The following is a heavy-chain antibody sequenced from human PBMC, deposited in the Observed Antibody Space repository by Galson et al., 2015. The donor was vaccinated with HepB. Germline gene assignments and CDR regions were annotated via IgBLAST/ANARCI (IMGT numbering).Heavy chain of an antibody. J-gene: IGHJ6*02. CDR2: ISGSGGRT. Sequence: SLRLSCAASGFTFSSYAIYWVRQAPGKGLEWVSSISGSGGRTHYADSVKGRFTISRDNSKNTLYLQMNSLRAEDTAVYYCAKGWSAVFYDMDVWGQGTTVIVSS. D-gene: IGHD2-8*01. V-gene: IGHV3-23*01. CDR3: AKGWSAVFYDMDV. CDR1: GFTFSSYA.